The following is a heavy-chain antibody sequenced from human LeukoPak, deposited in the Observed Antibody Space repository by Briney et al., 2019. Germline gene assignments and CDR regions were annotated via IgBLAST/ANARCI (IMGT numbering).Heavy chain of an antibody. J-gene: IGHJ6*02. Sequence: PSETLSLTCTVSGGSISSGDYYWSWIRQPPGKGLEWIGYIYYSGSTYYNPSLKSRVTISVDTSKNQFSLKLSSVTAADTAAYYCARDQLRDYYYYGMDVWGQGTTVTVSS. V-gene: IGHV4-30-4*01. CDR2: IYYSGST. D-gene: IGHD6-6*01. CDR1: GGSISSGDYY. CDR3: ARDQLRDYYYYGMDV.